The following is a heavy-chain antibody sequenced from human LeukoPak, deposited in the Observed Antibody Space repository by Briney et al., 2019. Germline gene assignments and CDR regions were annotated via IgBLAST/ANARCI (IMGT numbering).Heavy chain of an antibody. J-gene: IGHJ5*02. D-gene: IGHD6-13*01. Sequence: GASVKVSCKASGYTFTGYYMHWVRQAPGQGLEWMGWINPNSGGTNYAQKFQGRVTMTRDTSISTAYMELSRLRSDDTAVYYCARVCVPDAKQPSEGGWFDPWGQGTLVTVSS. CDR3: ARVCVPDAKQPSEGGWFDP. CDR2: INPNSGGT. CDR1: GYTFTGYY. V-gene: IGHV1-2*02.